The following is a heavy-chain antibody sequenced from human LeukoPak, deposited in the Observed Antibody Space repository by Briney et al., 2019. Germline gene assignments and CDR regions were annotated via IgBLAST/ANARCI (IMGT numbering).Heavy chain of an antibody. D-gene: IGHD6-19*01. Sequence: GSLRLSCAVSGLTFSTYSMTWVRQGPGKGLGWVSSIYNSGAKIFYADSVKGRFTISRDNSKNMLYLQMNSLRVEDTAVYYCAKDVAPDSGWDLDYWGQGTLVTVSS. CDR3: AKDVAPDSGWDLDY. J-gene: IGHJ4*02. CDR2: IYNSGAKI. CDR1: GLTFSTYS. V-gene: IGHV3-23*01.